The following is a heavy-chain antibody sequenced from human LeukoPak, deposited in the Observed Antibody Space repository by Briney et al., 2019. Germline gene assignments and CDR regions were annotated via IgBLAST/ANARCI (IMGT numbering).Heavy chain of an antibody. D-gene: IGHD3-22*01. V-gene: IGHV1-2*02. CDR3: ARATPAETYYYDSSGYWFDY. J-gene: IGHJ4*02. CDR1: GYTFTTYY. CDR2: INPNSGGT. Sequence: ASVKVSCKASGYTFTTYYIHWVRQAPGQGLEWMGWINPNSGGTNYAQKFQGRVTMTRDTSISTAYMELSRLRSDDTAVYYCARATPAETYYYDSSGYWFDYWGQGTLVTVSS.